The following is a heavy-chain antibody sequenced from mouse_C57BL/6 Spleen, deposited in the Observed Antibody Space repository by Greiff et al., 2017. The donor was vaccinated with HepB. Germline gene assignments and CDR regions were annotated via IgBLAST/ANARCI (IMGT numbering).Heavy chain of an antibody. CDR2: ISSGGDYI. CDR3: TRVITTVVARAMDY. J-gene: IGHJ4*01. Sequence: EVQLQESGEGLVKPGGSLKLSCAASGFTFSSYAMSWVRQTPEKRLEWVAYISSGGDYIYYADTVKGRFTISRDNARNTLYLHMSSLKSEDTAMYYCTRVITTVVARAMDYWGQGTSVTVSS. D-gene: IGHD1-1*01. CDR1: GFTFSSYA. V-gene: IGHV5-9-1*02.